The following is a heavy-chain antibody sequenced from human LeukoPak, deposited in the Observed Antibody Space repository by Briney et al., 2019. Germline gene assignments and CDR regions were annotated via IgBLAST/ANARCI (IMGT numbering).Heavy chain of an antibody. V-gene: IGHV1-69*05. Sequence: SVKVSCKASGCTFSSYAISWVRQAPGQGLEWMGGIIPIFGTANYAQKFQGRVTITTDESTSTAYMELSSLRSEDTAVYYCARDRCHLYYYDSSGCEALGYWGQGTLVTVSS. D-gene: IGHD3-22*01. CDR2: IIPIFGTA. CDR1: GCTFSSYA. J-gene: IGHJ4*02. CDR3: ARDRCHLYYYDSSGCEALGY.